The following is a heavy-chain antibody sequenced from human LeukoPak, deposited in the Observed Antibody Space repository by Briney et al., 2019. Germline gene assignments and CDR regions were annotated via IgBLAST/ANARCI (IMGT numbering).Heavy chain of an antibody. D-gene: IGHD3-9*01. CDR1: GFTFSNYA. CDR2: ISGSGGTT. CDR3: ANIKRYFDWHPLDY. V-gene: IGHV3-23*01. J-gene: IGHJ4*02. Sequence: GGSLRLSCAASGFTFSNYAMSWVRQAPGKGLEWVSAISGSGGTTYYADSVKGRFTISRDNSKKTLYLQMNSLRAEDTAVYYCANIKRYFDWHPLDYWGQGTLVTVSS.